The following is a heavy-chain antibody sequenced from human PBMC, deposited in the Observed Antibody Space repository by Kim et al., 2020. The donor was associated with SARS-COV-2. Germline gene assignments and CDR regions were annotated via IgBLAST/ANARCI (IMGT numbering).Heavy chain of an antibody. Sequence: SESLSLTCTVSGGSISSSSYYWGWIRQPPGKGLEWIGSIYYSGSTYYNPSLNSRVTTTVDTSKNQFSLKLSSVTAADTAVYYCARHIAADSDAFDIWGQGTMVTVSS. CDR1: GGSISSSSYY. V-gene: IGHV4-39*01. CDR2: IYYSGST. CDR3: ARHIAADSDAFDI. D-gene: IGHD6-13*01. J-gene: IGHJ3*02.